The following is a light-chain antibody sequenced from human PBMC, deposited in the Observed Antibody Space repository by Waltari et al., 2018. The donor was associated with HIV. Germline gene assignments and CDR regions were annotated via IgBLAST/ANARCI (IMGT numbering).Light chain of an antibody. CDR2: DSN. J-gene: IGLJ2*01. CDR1: SSNIGNHY. V-gene: IGLV1-51*01. CDR3: GTWDSSLSAGV. Sequence: QSVLTQPPSVSAAPGQKVTISCSGSSSNIGNHYVSWYQQLPGTAPKLLIYDSNKRPPGIPDRFSGSKSGTSATLGITGLQTGDEADYYCGTWDSSLSAGVFGGGTMLTVL.